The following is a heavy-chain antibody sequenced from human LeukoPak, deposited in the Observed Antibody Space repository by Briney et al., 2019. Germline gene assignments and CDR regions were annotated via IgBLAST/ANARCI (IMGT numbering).Heavy chain of an antibody. Sequence: GGSLRLSCAASGFTFSSYGMHWVRQAPGKGLEWVAVISYDGSNKYYADSVKGRFTISSDNSKNTLYLQMNSLRAEDTAVYYCARGVSSTSWAYSSLADYFDYWGQGTLVTVSS. J-gene: IGHJ4*02. CDR2: ISYDGSNK. CDR3: ARGVSSTSWAYSSLADYFDY. V-gene: IGHV3-30*03. CDR1: GFTFSSYG. D-gene: IGHD2-2*01.